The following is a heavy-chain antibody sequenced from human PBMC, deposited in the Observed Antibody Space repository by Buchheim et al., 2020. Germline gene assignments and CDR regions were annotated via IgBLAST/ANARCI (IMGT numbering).Heavy chain of an antibody. J-gene: IGHJ5*02. Sequence: QVQLQQWGAGLLKPSETLSLTCAVYGGSFSGYYWSWIRQPPGKGLEWIGEINHSGSTNYNPSLKSRVTISVDTSKNQFSLKLSSVTAADTAVYYCARGRASFWGQLVRGWFDPWGQGTL. CDR2: INHSGST. CDR3: ARGRASFWGQLVRGWFDP. D-gene: IGHD6-6*01. V-gene: IGHV4-34*01. CDR1: GGSFSGYY.